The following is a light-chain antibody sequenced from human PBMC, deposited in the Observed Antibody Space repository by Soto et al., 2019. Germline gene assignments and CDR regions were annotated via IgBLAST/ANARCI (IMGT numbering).Light chain of an antibody. CDR2: EVS. CDR3: SSFAGNNNLV. Sequence: QSALTQPPSASGSPGQSVTISCTGTSSDVGGYNYVSWYQQHPGKAPKLMISEVSTRPSGVPDRFSGSKSGNTASLTVSGLQAEDESDYYCSSFAGNNNLVFGGGTKVTVL. J-gene: IGLJ2*01. CDR1: SSDVGGYNY. V-gene: IGLV2-8*01.